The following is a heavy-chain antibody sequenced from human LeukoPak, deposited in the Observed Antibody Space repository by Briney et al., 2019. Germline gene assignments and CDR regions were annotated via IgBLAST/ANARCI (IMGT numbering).Heavy chain of an antibody. D-gene: IGHD2-15*01. V-gene: IGHV1-18*01. J-gene: IGHJ6*02. Sequence: ASVKVSCKASGYTFTSYDISWVRQAPGQGLEWMGWISAYNGNTNYAQKLQGRVTMTTDTSTSTAYMELRSLRSDDTAVYYCARDKDVGLYCSGGSCYYYYYGMDVWGQGTTVTVSS. CDR3: ARDKDVGLYCSGGSCYYYYYGMDV. CDR2: ISAYNGNT. CDR1: GYTFTSYD.